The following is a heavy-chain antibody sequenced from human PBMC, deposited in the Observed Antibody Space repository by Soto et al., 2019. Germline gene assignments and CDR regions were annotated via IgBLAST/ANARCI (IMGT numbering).Heavy chain of an antibody. CDR2: INAGNGNT. CDR3: ARMDDRSGYYYP. J-gene: IGHJ5*02. CDR1: GYTFTNYV. D-gene: IGHD3-22*01. V-gene: IGHV1-3*01. Sequence: ASETFSCTSSGYTFTNYVMQWVRAAPGHRLEWMGWINAGNGNTKYSQNFQGRVTITTDTSASTAYMELSSLRFEDTAVYYCARMDDRSGYYYPWGQGTLVTVSS.